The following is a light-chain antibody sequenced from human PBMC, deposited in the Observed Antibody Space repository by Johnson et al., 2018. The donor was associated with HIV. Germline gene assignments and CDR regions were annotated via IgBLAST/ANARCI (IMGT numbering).Light chain of an antibody. CDR3: GTWDSSLSAGV. J-gene: IGLJ1*01. V-gene: IGLV1-51*02. CDR2: ENN. Sequence: QPVLTQPPSVSAAPGQKVTISCSGSSSNIGNNYVSWYQQLPGTAPKLLIYENNKRPSGIPDRFSGSKSGTSATLGITGLQTGDEADYYCGTWDSSLSAGVFGTGTKVT. CDR1: SSNIGNNY.